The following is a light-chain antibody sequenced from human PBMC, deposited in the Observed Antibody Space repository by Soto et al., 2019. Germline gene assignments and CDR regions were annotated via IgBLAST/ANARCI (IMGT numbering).Light chain of an antibody. CDR3: QQYNKWPPYT. J-gene: IGKJ2*01. CDR1: QSVSSN. V-gene: IGKV3-15*01. CDR2: GAS. Sequence: EMVMTQSPANLSVSPGERATLSCSASQSVSSNLAWYQQKPGQGPRLLIYGASTRATSIPARFSGSGSGTEFTLTINSLQSEDFAVYYCQQYNKWPPYTFGQGTKLEIK.